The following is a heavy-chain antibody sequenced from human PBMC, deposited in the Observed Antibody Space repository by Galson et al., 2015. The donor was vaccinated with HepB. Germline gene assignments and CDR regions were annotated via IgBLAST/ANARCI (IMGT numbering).Heavy chain of an antibody. CDR3: ARGGRYRDFLLSGAFDI. Sequence: SVKVSCKASGGPFSSYTISWVRQAPGQGLEWMGGIIPIHGTTNYAQNFQGRVTLTADESASTAYMGLSSLRSGDTAVYYCARGGRYRDFLLSGAFDIWGQGTMVTVSS. CDR2: IIPIHGTT. CDR1: GGPFSSYT. J-gene: IGHJ3*02. V-gene: IGHV1-69*13. D-gene: IGHD4-17*01.